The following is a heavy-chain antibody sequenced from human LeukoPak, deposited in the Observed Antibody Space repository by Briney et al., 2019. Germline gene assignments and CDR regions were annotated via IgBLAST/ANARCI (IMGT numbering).Heavy chain of an antibody. CDR1: GYSFTSYW. CDR2: IYPGDSDT. Sequence: GESLKTSCKGSGYSFTSYWIGWVRQMPGKGLEWMGIIYPGDSDTRYSPSFQGQVTISADKSISTAYLQWSSLKASDTAMYYCAKRGGSGSYSATYFDYWGQGTLVTVSS. D-gene: IGHD1-26*01. V-gene: IGHV5-51*01. J-gene: IGHJ4*02. CDR3: AKRGGSGSYSATYFDY.